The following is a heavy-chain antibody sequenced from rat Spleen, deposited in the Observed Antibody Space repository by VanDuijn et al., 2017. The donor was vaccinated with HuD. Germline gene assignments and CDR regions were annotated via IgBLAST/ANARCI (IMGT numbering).Heavy chain of an antibody. V-gene: IGHV5-17*01. J-gene: IGHJ3*01. D-gene: IGHD1-7*01. Sequence: EVQLVESGGGLIQPGRSLKLSCAASGFTFSDYGMAWVRQAPKKGLEWVAAITYDGSGTYYRDSVKGRFTISRDSSKSTLYLQMDSLRSEDTATYYCARPDYGYPFAYWGQGTLVTVSS. CDR1: GFTFSDYG. CDR2: ITYDGSGT. CDR3: ARPDYGYPFAY.